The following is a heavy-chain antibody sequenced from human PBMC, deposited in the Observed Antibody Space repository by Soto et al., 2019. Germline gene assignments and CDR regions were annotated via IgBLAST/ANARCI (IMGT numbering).Heavy chain of an antibody. V-gene: IGHV3-33*01. CDR1: GFMFSNHG. Sequence: QVQLVESGGGVVQPGESLRLSCAASGFMFSNHGMHWVRQAPGKGLEWVAVIWSDGNNKYYAASVKGRFTISRDNSKNTVSLQMNSLRAEDTAVYYCVRGDNWNDEASDYWGQGTLVTVSS. CDR2: IWSDGNNK. J-gene: IGHJ4*02. D-gene: IGHD1-1*01. CDR3: VRGDNWNDEASDY.